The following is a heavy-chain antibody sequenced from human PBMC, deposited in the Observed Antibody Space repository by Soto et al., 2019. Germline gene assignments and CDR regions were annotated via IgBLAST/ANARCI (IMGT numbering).Heavy chain of an antibody. Sequence: SVKVSCKASGGTFSSYTISWVRQAPGQGLEWMGRIIPILGIANYAQKFQGRVTITADKSTSTAYMELSSLRSEDTAVYYCEVVVVVAATYPNGMDVWGQGTTVTVSS. V-gene: IGHV1-69*02. CDR3: EVVVVVAATYPNGMDV. CDR1: GGTFSSYT. D-gene: IGHD2-15*01. CDR2: IIPILGIA. J-gene: IGHJ6*02.